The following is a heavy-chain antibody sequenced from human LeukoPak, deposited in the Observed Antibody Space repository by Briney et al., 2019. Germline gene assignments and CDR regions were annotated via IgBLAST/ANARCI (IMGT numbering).Heavy chain of an antibody. CDR3: AREGLGVVVPAAINAFDI. V-gene: IGHV3-21*01. J-gene: IGHJ3*02. D-gene: IGHD2-2*01. CDR2: ISSSSSYI. Sequence: GGSLRLSCAASGFTFSSYSMNWVRQAPGKGLEWVSSISSSSSYIYYADSVKGRLTISRDNAKNSLYLQMNSLRAEDTAVYYCAREGLGVVVPAAINAFDIWGQGTMVTVSS. CDR1: GFTFSSYS.